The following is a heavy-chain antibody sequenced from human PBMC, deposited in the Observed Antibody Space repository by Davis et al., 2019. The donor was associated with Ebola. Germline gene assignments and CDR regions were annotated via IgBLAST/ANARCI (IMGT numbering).Heavy chain of an antibody. Sequence: PSETLSLTCAISGDSVSSGGWNWIRQSPSRGLEWQGRTYYTSKCYNDYAESVRSRITVNADTSKNQPSLQLNSVPHEDTALYYCARGWLRTGLDVWGEGTTVTVSS. CDR1: GDSVSSGG. D-gene: IGHD5-18*01. J-gene: IGHJ6*04. CDR3: ARGWLRTGLDV. V-gene: IGHV6-1*01. CDR2: TYYTSKCYN.